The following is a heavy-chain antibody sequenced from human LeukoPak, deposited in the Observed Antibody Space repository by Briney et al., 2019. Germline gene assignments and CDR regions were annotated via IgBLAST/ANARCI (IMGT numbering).Heavy chain of an antibody. D-gene: IGHD1-26*01. Sequence: GGSLRLSCAASGFTFSNYAMSWVRQAPGKGLEWVSAISGSGGSTYYADSVKGRFTLSRDNAKNSLYLQMNSLRAEDTAVYYCARISGRYEKGDYWGQGTLVTVSS. CDR3: ARISGRYEKGDY. J-gene: IGHJ4*02. V-gene: IGHV3-23*01. CDR1: GFTFSNYA. CDR2: ISGSGGST.